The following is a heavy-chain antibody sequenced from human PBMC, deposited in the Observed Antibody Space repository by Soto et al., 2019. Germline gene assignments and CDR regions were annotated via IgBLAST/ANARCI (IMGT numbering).Heavy chain of an antibody. CDR1: GFTFNTHW. CDR3: ARDPLGYCTNGVCYMFDY. CDR2: VSGDGSST. Sequence: PGGSLRLSCAASGFTFNTHWMHWVRQAPGKGLVWLSRVSGDGSSTAYADSVKGRFTISRDNSKNTLYLQMNSLRAEDTAVYYCARDPLGYCTNGVCYMFDYWGQGTLVTVSS. V-gene: IGHV3-74*01. J-gene: IGHJ4*02. D-gene: IGHD2-8*01.